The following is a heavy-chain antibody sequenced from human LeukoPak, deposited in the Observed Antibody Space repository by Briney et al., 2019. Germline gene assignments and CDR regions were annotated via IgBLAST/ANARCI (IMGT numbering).Heavy chain of an antibody. D-gene: IGHD3-9*01. Sequence: ASVKVSCKASGYTFTSYDINWVRQATGQGLEWMGWMNPNSGNTGYAQKFQGRVTMTRNTSISTAYMELSSLRSEDTAVYYCARGRGLYYDILTGYFGSDYWGQGTLVTISS. J-gene: IGHJ4*02. CDR1: GYTFTSYD. CDR3: ARGRGLYYDILTGYFGSDY. V-gene: IGHV1-8*01. CDR2: MNPNSGNT.